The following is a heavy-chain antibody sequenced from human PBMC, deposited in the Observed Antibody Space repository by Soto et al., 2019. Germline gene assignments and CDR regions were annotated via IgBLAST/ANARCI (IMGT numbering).Heavy chain of an antibody. Sequence: EVQLVESGGGLVQPGGSLRLSCAASGFTFSSYWMSWVRQAPGKGLEWVANIKQDGSEKYYVDSVKGRFTISRDNAKNSLYLQMNSLRDEDTAVYYCAREEYYDYIWGNKILGPNDYWGQGTLVTVSS. CDR3: AREEYYDYIWGNKILGPNDY. CDR2: IKQDGSEK. J-gene: IGHJ4*02. CDR1: GFTFSSYW. D-gene: IGHD3-16*01. V-gene: IGHV3-7*01.